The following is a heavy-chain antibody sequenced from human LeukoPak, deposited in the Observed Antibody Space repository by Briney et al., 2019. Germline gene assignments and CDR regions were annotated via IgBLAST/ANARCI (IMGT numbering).Heavy chain of an antibody. CDR1: DGSISSYY. Sequence: PSETLSLTCTVSDGSISSYYWSWIRQPPGKGLELMGYIYYSESTNYNPSLKSRVTISVDTSKNQFSLKLSSVTAADTAVYYCARGPSPLYCSGGSCDGGGYFYGMDVWGKGTTVTVSS. CDR2: IYYSEST. D-gene: IGHD2-15*01. CDR3: ARGPSPLYCSGGSCDGGGYFYGMDV. V-gene: IGHV4-59*01. J-gene: IGHJ6*04.